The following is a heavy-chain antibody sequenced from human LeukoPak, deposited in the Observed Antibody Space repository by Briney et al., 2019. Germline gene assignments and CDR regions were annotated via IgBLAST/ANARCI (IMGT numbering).Heavy chain of an antibody. CDR2: INWNGGST. CDR3: AREGYYYDSKGAFDI. Sequence: GGSLRLSCAASGFTFDDYGMSWVRQAPGKGLEWVSGINWNGGSTGYADSVKGRFTISRDNAKNSLYLQMNSLRAEDTALYHCAREGYYYDSKGAFDIWGQGTMVTVSS. CDR1: GFTFDDYG. D-gene: IGHD3-22*01. J-gene: IGHJ3*02. V-gene: IGHV3-20*01.